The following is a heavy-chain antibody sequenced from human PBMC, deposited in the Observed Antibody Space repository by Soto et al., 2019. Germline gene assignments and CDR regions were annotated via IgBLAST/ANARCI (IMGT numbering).Heavy chain of an antibody. D-gene: IGHD5-18*01. V-gene: IGHV3-53*01. Sequence: GGSLRLSCAASGFTVSSNYMSWVRQAPGKGLEWVSVIYSGGSTYYADSVKGRFTISRDNSKNTLYLQMNSLRAEDTAVYYCARDGILSDTAMDTLNYYYYGMDVWGQGTTVTVSS. CDR2: IYSGGST. CDR1: GFTVSSNY. J-gene: IGHJ6*02. CDR3: ARDGILSDTAMDTLNYYYYGMDV.